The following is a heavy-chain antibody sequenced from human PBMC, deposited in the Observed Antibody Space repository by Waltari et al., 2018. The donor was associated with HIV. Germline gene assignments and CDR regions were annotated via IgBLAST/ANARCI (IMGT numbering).Heavy chain of an antibody. V-gene: IGHV1-18*01. CDR3: AKSTYYYDNTDRWFDP. D-gene: IGHD3-22*01. CDR2: VRNHKENK. Sequence: VQLLQSGAEVKEPGASVRVSCKASGYIFTNFGISWVRQAPGQGLEWMGLVRNHKENKKYAPKLTGRATMTADASTNPSYMELRSLISDDSAMYYCAKSTYYYDNTDRWFDPWGQGTLVTVSS. CDR1: GYIFTNFG. J-gene: IGHJ5*02.